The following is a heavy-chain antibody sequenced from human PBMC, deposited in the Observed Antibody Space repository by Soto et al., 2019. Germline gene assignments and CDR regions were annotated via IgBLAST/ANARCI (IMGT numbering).Heavy chain of an antibody. CDR2: IKGDGGDP. D-gene: IGHD3-22*01. J-gene: IGHJ5*02. V-gene: IGHV3-7*01. CDR3: ARVFITLIALNWLDP. CDR1: GFTLSDYY. Sequence: GGSLRLSCATSGFTLSDYYISWVRQVPGKGLDWVGNIKGDGGDPHYVDSVKGRFTISRDSANNILYLRMDSLRAEDTAVYYCARVFITLIALNWLDPWGQGTLVTVSS.